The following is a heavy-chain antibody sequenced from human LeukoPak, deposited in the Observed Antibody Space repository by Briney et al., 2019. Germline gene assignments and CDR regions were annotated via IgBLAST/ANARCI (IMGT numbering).Heavy chain of an antibody. D-gene: IGHD5-18*01. V-gene: IGHV3-33*03. Sequence: LPGGSLRLSCAASVFSFSRYAMNWVRQAPGKGLEWVAVIWYDASKKYYGESVKGRFTISRDNSKNMVYLQMDSLRVEDTAVYYCAKARAGYGNSWLDPWGQGSLVVVSS. CDR1: VFSFSRYA. CDR2: IWYDASKK. J-gene: IGHJ5*02. CDR3: AKARAGYGNSWLDP.